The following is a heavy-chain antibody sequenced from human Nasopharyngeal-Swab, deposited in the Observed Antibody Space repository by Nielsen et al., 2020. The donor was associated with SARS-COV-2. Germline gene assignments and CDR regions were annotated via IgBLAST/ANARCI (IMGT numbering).Heavy chain of an antibody. CDR1: GGSISSGGYY. J-gene: IGHJ4*02. CDR3: ARHLQAYSGYGY. Sequence: SETLSLTCTVSGGSISSGGYYWSWIRQHPGKGLEWIGYIYYSGSTYYNPSLKSRVTISVDTSKNQFSLKLSSVTAADTAVYYCARHLQAYSGYGYWGQGTLVTVSS. D-gene: IGHD5-12*01. V-gene: IGHV4-39*01. CDR2: IYYSGST.